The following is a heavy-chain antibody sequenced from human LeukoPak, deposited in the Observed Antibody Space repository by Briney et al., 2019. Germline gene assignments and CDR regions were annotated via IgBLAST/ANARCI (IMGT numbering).Heavy chain of an antibody. D-gene: IGHD5-18*01. CDR1: GFTFSSYA. CDR2: ISGSGGST. V-gene: IGHV3-23*01. CDR3: AKDGAMVEYYFDY. Sequence: GGSLRLSYAASGFTFSSYAMSWVRQAPGKGLEWVSAISGSGGSTYYADSVKGRFTISRDNSKNTLYLQMNSLRAEDTAVYYCAKDGAMVEYYFDYWGQGTLVTVSS. J-gene: IGHJ4*02.